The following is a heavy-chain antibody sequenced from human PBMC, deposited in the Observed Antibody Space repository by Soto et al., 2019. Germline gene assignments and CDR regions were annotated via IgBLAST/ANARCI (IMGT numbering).Heavy chain of an antibody. CDR1: GYSFPHCF. D-gene: IGHD3-16*01. CDR3: TRDQITFEGNNHHGAFDH. CDR2: INSMSGET. V-gene: IGHV1-2*02. J-gene: IGHJ4*02. Sequence: ASVKVSCKASGYSFPHCFLHCVRQAPGQGLEWVGWINSMSGETNYAQKYRGRVTLTRVTSISTAYMELNRLRSDDTATYYLTRDQITFEGNNHHGAFDHWGQGTLVTVSS.